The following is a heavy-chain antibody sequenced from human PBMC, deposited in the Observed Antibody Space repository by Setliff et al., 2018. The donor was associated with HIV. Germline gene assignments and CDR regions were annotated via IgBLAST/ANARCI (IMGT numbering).Heavy chain of an antibody. CDR3: ASRSDY. J-gene: IGHJ4*02. V-gene: IGHV3-30*07. Sequence: PGGSLRLSCVASGFTFSNFAMHWVRQAPGKGLEWVSVISYDASRTSYADSVKGRFTISRDNAKNSLYLQMNSLRAEDTAVYYCASRSDYWGQGTLVTVSS. CDR1: GFTFSNFA. CDR2: ISYDASRT.